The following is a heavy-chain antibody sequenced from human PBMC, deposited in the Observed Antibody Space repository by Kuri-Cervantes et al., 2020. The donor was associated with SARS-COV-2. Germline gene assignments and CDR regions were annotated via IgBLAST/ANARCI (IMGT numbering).Heavy chain of an antibody. CDR3: AKKCRVMIIKVVMVVDLNWFDP. J-gene: IGHJ5*02. CDR2: ISYDGSNK. CDR1: GFTFSSYG. Sequence: GESLKISCAASGFTFSSYGMHWVRRAPGKGLEWVAVISYDGSNKYYADSVKGRFTISRDNSKNTLHLQMSGLRTENTTVYYCAKKCRVMIIKVVMVVDLNWFDPWGQGILVTVSS. V-gene: IGHV3-30*18. D-gene: IGHD3-22*01.